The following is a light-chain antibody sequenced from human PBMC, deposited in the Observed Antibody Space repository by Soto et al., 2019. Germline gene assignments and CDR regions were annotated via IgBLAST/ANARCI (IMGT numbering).Light chain of an antibody. V-gene: IGLV2-14*01. CDR2: DVS. Sequence: QSVLTQPASVSGSPRQSITISCTGTSRDFGGYNYVSWYQQHPGKAPKLMIYDVSNRPSGVSNRFSGSKSGNTASLTISGLQAEDEADYYGSSYTSSSTPYVFATGTKVTVL. CDR3: SSYTSSSTPYV. J-gene: IGLJ1*01. CDR1: SRDFGGYNY.